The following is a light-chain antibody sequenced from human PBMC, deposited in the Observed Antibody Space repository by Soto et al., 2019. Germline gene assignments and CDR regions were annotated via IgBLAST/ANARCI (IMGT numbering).Light chain of an antibody. CDR1: SSDIGGYNY. J-gene: IGLJ2*01. CDR2: EVS. CDR3: NSYTSSSTRV. Sequence: QCVLTQPASVSGSPGQSITISCTGTSSDIGGYNYVSWYQQHPGKAPKVIIYEVSNRPSGVSNRFSGSKSGNTASLTISGLQAEDEADYYCNSYTSSSTRVFGGGTKLTVL. V-gene: IGLV2-14*01.